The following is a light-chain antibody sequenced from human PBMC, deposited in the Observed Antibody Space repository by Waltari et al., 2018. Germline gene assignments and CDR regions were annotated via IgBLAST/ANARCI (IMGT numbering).Light chain of an antibody. CDR3: QQYDTLPAFT. Sequence: DIAHDFKLYHQKPGKAPNPLICDASILEKGVPSRFSGSGSGKNFTFTINGLQPEDIGIYYCQQYDTLPAFTFGPGTKVDFK. J-gene: IGKJ3*01. CDR2: DAS. CDR1: DIAHD. V-gene: IGKV1-33*01.